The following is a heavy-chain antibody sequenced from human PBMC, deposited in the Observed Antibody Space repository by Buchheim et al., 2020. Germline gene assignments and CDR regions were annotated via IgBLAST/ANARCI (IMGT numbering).Heavy chain of an antibody. Sequence: QVQLVQSGAEVKKPGSSVKVSCKASGGTFSSYTISWVRQAPGQGLEWMGRIIPILGIANYAQKFQGRVTITADKSTSTAYMELSSLRSEDTAVYYCARDSGLQANWVYYYYYYGMDVWGQGTT. V-gene: IGHV1-69*08. CDR3: ARDSGLQANWVYYYYYYGMDV. D-gene: IGHD7-27*01. CDR2: IIPILGIA. CDR1: GGTFSSYT. J-gene: IGHJ6*02.